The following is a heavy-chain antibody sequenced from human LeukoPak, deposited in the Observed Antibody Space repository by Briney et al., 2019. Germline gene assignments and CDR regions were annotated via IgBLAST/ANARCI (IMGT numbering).Heavy chain of an antibody. CDR1: GGSISSYY. V-gene: IGHV4-59*01. J-gene: IGHJ4*02. CDR2: IYYSGST. Sequence: SETLSLTCTVSGGSISSYYWSWIRQPPGEGLEWIGYIYYSGSTNYNPSLKSRVTISVDTSKNQFSLKLSSVTAADTAVYYCARVMFGPGSLAFDYWGQGTLVTVSS. D-gene: IGHD3-10*02. CDR3: ARVMFGPGSLAFDY.